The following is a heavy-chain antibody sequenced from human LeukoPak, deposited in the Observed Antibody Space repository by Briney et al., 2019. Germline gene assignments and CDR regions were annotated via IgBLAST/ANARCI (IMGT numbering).Heavy chain of an antibody. CDR3: ARDVDTAMVNNWFDP. D-gene: IGHD5-18*01. CDR2: IIPILGIA. V-gene: IGHV1-69*04. Sequence: SVKVSCKASGGTFSSYAISWVRQAPGQGLEWMGRIIPILGIANYAQKFQGRVTITADKSSSTAYMELSSLRSEDTAVYYCARDVDTAMVNNWFDPWGQGTLVTVSS. J-gene: IGHJ5*02. CDR1: GGTFSSYA.